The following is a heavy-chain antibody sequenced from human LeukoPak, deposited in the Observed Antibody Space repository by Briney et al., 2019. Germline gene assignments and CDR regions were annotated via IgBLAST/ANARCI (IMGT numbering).Heavy chain of an antibody. CDR2: IIPILGIA. CDR3: ARARLAARPGNWFDP. D-gene: IGHD6-6*01. V-gene: IGHV1-69*04. CDR1: GGTFSSYA. Sequence: GASVKVSCKASGGTFSSYAISWVRQAPGQGLEWMGRIIPILGIANYAQKFQGRVTMTRNTSISTAYMELSSLRSEDTAVYYCARARLAARPGNWFDPWGQGTLVTVSS. J-gene: IGHJ5*02.